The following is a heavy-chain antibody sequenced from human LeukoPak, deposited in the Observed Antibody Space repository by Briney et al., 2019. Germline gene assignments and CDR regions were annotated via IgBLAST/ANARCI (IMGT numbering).Heavy chain of an antibody. V-gene: IGHV4-34*01. CDR3: ARSLAVAGTPFDY. CDR1: GGSFNGYY. Sequence: SETLSLTCAVYGGSFNGYYWSWIRQPPGKGLEWIGEINHSGSTNYNPSLKSRVTISVDTSKNQFSLKLSSVTAADTAVYYCARSLAVAGTPFDYWGQGTLVTVSS. D-gene: IGHD6-19*01. CDR2: INHSGST. J-gene: IGHJ4*02.